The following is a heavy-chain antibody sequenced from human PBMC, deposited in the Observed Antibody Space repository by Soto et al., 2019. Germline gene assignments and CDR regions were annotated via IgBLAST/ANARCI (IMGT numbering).Heavy chain of an antibody. V-gene: IGHV1-69*04. CDR2: VNPILSMS. CDR1: GDTFSFYS. D-gene: IGHD3-10*01. J-gene: IGHJ4*02. Sequence: QVQLVQSGAEVKRPGSSVKVSCKASGDTFSFYSINWVRQAPGLGLEWMGRVNPILSMSNYAQRFQGRVTITADTSTSTAYLELSGRRSVDTAMYYCATSYGSGYRAFDYWGQGALVTVSS. CDR3: ATSYGSGYRAFDY.